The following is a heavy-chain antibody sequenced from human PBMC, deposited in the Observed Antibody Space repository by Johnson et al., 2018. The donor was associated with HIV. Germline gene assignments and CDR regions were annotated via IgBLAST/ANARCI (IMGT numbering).Heavy chain of an antibody. D-gene: IGHD3-16*01. V-gene: IGHV3-7*03. J-gene: IGHJ3*01. CDR2: IKQDGSEK. CDR1: GFTFSSYW. CDR3: AKYDRFAFDV. Sequence: EQLVESGGGVVQPGGSLRLSCAASGFTFSSYWMSWVRQAPGKGLEWVANIKQDGSEKYYVASVKGRFTISRDNAKNSLYLQMNNLRAEDTAVYFCAKYDRFAFDVWGQGTMVTVSS.